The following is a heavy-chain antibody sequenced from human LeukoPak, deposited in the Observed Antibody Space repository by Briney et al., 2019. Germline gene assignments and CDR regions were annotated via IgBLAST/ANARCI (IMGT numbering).Heavy chain of an antibody. CDR3: ASYYYGSESYYIDY. Sequence: SETLSLTCTVSGGSISSGDYYWSWIRQPPGKGLEWIGYIYYSGSTYYNPSLKSRVIISVDTSKNQFSLKLSSVTAADTAVYYCASYYYGSESYYIDYWGQGTLVTVSS. J-gene: IGHJ4*02. D-gene: IGHD3-10*01. CDR1: GGSISSGDYY. V-gene: IGHV4-30-4*08. CDR2: IYYSGST.